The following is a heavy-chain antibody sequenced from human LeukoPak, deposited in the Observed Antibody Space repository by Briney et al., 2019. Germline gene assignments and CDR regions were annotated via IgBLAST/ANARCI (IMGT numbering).Heavy chain of an antibody. CDR3: ARGGPLMVRGVKDFDY. CDR1: GYTFTGYY. Sequence: SVKVSCKASGYTFTGYYMHWVRQAPGQGLEWMGGIIPMFNTTKCAQKFQDRVTITADKSTSTAYMELRSLRSDDTAVYYCARGGPLMVRGVKDFDYWGQGTLVTVSS. J-gene: IGHJ4*02. CDR2: IIPMFNTT. V-gene: IGHV1-69*06. D-gene: IGHD3-10*01.